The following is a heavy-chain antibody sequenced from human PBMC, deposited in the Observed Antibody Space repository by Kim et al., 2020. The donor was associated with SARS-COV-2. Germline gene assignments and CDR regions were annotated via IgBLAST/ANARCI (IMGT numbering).Heavy chain of an antibody. CDR2: LRRDGAT. CDR1: GFTVSASY. J-gene: IGHJ4*02. V-gene: IGHV3-53*01. Sequence: GGSLRLSCAASGFTVSASYLSWVRRAPGKGPEWVSILRRDGATNYADSVKGRFTISRDNSKNTLYLQLNSLRADDTAIYYCAREGDYYFDDWGQGSLVT. CDR3: AREGDYYFDD.